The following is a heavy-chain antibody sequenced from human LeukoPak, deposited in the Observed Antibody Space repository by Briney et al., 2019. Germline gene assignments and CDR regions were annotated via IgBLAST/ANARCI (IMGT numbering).Heavy chain of an antibody. CDR1: GFTFSRSW. Sequence: PGGSLRLSCAASGFTFSRSWMTWVRQAPGKGLEWVAVISYDGSNKYYADSVKGRFTISRDNSKNTLYLQMNSLRAEDTAVYYCAKEPEMATIWPTYFDYWGQGTLVTVSS. D-gene: IGHD5-24*01. CDR2: ISYDGSNK. J-gene: IGHJ4*02. CDR3: AKEPEMATIWPTYFDY. V-gene: IGHV3-30*18.